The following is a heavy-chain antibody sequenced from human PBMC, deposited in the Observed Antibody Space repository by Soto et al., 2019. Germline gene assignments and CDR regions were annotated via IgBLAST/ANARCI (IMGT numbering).Heavy chain of an antibody. J-gene: IGHJ5*02. CDR2: ISGSGGST. CDR1: GFTFSSYA. D-gene: IGHD1-26*01. Sequence: EVQLLESGGGLVQPGGSLRLSCAASGFTFSSYAMSWVRQAPGKGLEWVSAISGSGGSTYYADSVKGRFTISRDNSKNTLYLQMNSLRAEDMAVYYCAKDRFGVVGATWWFDPWGQGTLVTVSS. V-gene: IGHV3-23*01. CDR3: AKDRFGVVGATWWFDP.